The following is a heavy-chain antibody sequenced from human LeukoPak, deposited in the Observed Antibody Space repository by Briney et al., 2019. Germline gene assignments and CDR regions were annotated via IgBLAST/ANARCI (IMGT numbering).Heavy chain of an antibody. D-gene: IGHD6-6*01. CDR2: IIPIFGTA. CDR3: ARDGPRPYSSSSSFDY. J-gene: IGHJ4*02. V-gene: IGHV1-69*13. CDR1: GGTFSSYA. Sequence: SVKVSCKASGGTFSSYAISWVRQAPGQGLEWMGGIIPIFGTANYAQKFQGRVTITADESTSTAYMELSSLRAEDTAVYYCARDGPRPYSSSSSFDYWGQGTLVTVSS.